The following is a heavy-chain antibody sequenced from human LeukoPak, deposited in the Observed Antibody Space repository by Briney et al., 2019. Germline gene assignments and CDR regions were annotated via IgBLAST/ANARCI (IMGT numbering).Heavy chain of an antibody. CDR3: ARVLAGSCSSTSCYYFDY. CDR2: ISSSSSTI. Sequence: PGGSLRLSCAASGFTFSSYSMSWVRQAPGKGLEWVSYISSSSSTIYYADSVKGRFTISRDNAKNSLYLQMNSLRAEDTAVYYCARVLAGSCSSTSCYYFDYWGQGTLVTVSS. CDR1: GFTFSSYS. D-gene: IGHD2-2*01. V-gene: IGHV3-48*01. J-gene: IGHJ4*02.